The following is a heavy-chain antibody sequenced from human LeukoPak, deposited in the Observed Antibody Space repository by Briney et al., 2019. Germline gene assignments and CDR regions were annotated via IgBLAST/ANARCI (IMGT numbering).Heavy chain of an antibody. CDR2: IWYDGSNK. D-gene: IGHD3-22*01. J-gene: IGHJ6*02. CDR1: GFTFSSYG. CDR3: ARDRVPHDSSGYSPYYYYGMDV. V-gene: IGHV3-33*01. Sequence: GGSLRLSCAASGFTFSSYGMHWVRQAPGKGLEWVAVIWYDGSNKYYADSVKGRFTISRDNSKNTLYLQMNSLRAEDTAVYYCARDRVPHDSSGYSPYYYYGMDVWGQGTTVTVSS.